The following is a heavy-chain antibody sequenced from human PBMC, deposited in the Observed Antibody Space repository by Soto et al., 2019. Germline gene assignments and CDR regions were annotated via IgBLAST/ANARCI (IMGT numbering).Heavy chain of an antibody. V-gene: IGHV3-30*18. D-gene: IGHD6-19*01. CDR3: AKGGRQWLVTADFNY. CDR2: VSHDGRNT. Sequence: VQLVESGGGVVQPGRSLRLSCAASGFTFSDYAMQWVRQAPGKGLEWVAVVSHDGRNTHYADSVKGRFTKCRESSKNTVSLGMTCLGPADTAVYYCAKGGRQWLVTADFNYWGQGSLGTVSS. J-gene: IGHJ4*02. CDR1: GFTFSDYA.